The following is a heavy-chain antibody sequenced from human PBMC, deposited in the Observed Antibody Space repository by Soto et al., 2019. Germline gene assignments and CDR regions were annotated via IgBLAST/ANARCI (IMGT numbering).Heavy chain of an antibody. D-gene: IGHD1-7*01. CDR2: ITSSGGST. V-gene: IGHV3-23*01. Sequence: EVQLLESGGGLVQPGKSLRVCSVASGFTFSNFAMTWVRQAPGKGLEWVSGITSSGGSTYYGDSVKGRFTISRDNSKNTLYLQMDSLRAEDTAVYYCAKGTGTRDNWLDPWGQGTLVTVSS. J-gene: IGHJ5*02. CDR3: AKGTGTRDNWLDP. CDR1: GFTFSNFA.